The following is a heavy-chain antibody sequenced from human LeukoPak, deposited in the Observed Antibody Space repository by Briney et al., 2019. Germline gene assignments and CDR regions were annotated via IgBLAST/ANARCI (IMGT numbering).Heavy chain of an antibody. CDR3: ARFSRKYYYDSSGYSGIPFDY. J-gene: IGHJ4*02. CDR2: INHSGST. CDR1: GGSFSGYY. Sequence: SETLSLTCAVYGGSFSGYYWSWIRQPPGKGLEWIGEINHSGSTNYNPSLKSRVTISVDTSKNQFSLKLSSVTAADTAVYYCARFSRKYYYDSSGYSGIPFDYWGQGTLVTVSS. V-gene: IGHV4-34*01. D-gene: IGHD3-22*01.